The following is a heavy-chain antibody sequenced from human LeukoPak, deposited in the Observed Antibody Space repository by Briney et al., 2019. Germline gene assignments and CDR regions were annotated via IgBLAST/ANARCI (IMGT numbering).Heavy chain of an antibody. J-gene: IGHJ4*02. CDR1: GYTFTSYD. V-gene: IGHV1-8*03. D-gene: IGHD5-18*01. CDR2: MNPNIGNT. CDR3: ARGGNVDTAMGY. Sequence: ASVKVSCKASGYTFTSYDINWVRQATGQGLEWMGWMNPNIGNTGYAQKFQGRVTITRNTSISTAYMELSSLRSEDTAVYYWARGGNVDTAMGYWGQGTLVTVSS.